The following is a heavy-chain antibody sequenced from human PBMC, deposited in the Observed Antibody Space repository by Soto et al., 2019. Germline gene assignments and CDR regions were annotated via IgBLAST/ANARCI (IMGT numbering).Heavy chain of an antibody. V-gene: IGHV1-69*01. CDR2: IIPVFCTT. CDR1: GGLFSSCA. Sequence: QDQRVQSGPEVKRPGSSVKISFKDSGGLFSSCAISWVRQAPGQGLEWLGVIIPVFCTTNYAEKFQDRVPITADASTNTAYKELSSLRSGDTALYYCARCGGPYVWFKSFWGQGTLVTVSS. J-gene: IGHJ4*02. D-gene: IGHD3-10*02. CDR3: ARCGGPYVWFKSF.